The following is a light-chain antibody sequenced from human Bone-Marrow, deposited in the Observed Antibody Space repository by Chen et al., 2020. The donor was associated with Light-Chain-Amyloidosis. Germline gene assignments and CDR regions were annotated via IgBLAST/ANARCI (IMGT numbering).Light chain of an antibody. Sequence: SYLLTQPSSVSVAPGQPATLACGGNNSGSTSVHWYQQTPGQAPLLVVYDDSDRPSGIPERSAGSNSGTTAILTISRVEAGDEADYYCQVWDRSSDRPGFGGGTKLTVL. J-gene: IGLJ3*02. CDR2: DDS. CDR3: QVWDRSSDRPG. CDR1: NSGSTS. V-gene: IGLV3-21*02.